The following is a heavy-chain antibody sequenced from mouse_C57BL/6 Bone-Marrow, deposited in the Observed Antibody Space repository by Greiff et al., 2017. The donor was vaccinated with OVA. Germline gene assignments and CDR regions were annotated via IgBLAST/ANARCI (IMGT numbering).Heavy chain of an antibody. CDR3: ARRRRGGGNYAMDY. J-gene: IGHJ4*01. CDR1: GYSITSDY. Sequence: EVKVVESGPGLAKPSQTLSLTCSVTGYSITSDYWNWIRKFPGNKLEYMGYISYSGSTYYNPSLKSRISITRDTSKNQYYLQLNSVTTEDTATYYWARRRRGGGNYAMDYWGQGTSVTVSS. CDR2: ISYSGST. V-gene: IGHV3-8*01.